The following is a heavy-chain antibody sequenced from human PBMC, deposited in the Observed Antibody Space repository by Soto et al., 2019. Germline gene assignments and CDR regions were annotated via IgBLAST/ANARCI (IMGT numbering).Heavy chain of an antibody. V-gene: IGHV4-30-2*01. CDR3: ARDLVGDGYNPHYYGMDV. Sequence: PSETLSLTCAVSGGSISSGGYSWSWIRQPPGKGLEWIGYIYHSGSTYYNPSLKSRVTISVDRSENQFSLKLSSVTAADTAVYYCARDLVGDGYNPHYYGMDVWGQGTTVTVSS. J-gene: IGHJ6*02. CDR1: GGSISSGGYS. D-gene: IGHD5-12*01. CDR2: IYHSGST.